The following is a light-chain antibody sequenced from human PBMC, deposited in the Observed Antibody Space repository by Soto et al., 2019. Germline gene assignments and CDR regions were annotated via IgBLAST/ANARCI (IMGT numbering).Light chain of an antibody. Sequence: EIVMTQSPATLSVSPGERATLSCRASQSVSSNFAWYQQKPGQAPRLLIYGASTRATGISARFSGSGSGTEFPLTISSLQSEDFAVCYCQQYNNWPPWTFGQGTKVVIK. J-gene: IGKJ1*01. V-gene: IGKV3-15*01. CDR3: QQYNNWPPWT. CDR2: GAS. CDR1: QSVSSN.